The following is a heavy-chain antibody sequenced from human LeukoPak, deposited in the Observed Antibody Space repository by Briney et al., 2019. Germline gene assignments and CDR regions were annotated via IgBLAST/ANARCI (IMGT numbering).Heavy chain of an antibody. CDR2: INHSGST. D-gene: IGHD3-10*01. CDR3: AREDYYGSGSHPLDY. CDR1: GGSFSGYY. Sequence: SETLSLTCAVYGGSFSGYYWSWIRQPPGKGLEWIGEINHSGSTNYNPSLKSRVTISVDTSKNQFSLKLSSVTAEDTAVYYCAREDYYGSGSHPLDYWGQGTLVTVSS. V-gene: IGHV4-34*01. J-gene: IGHJ4*02.